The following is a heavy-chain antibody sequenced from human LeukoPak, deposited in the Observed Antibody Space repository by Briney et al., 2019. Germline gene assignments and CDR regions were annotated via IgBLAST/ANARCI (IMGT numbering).Heavy chain of an antibody. D-gene: IGHD7-27*01. CDR1: GFTFSDYY. J-gene: IGHJ4*02. V-gene: IGHV3-11*04. CDR3: ASLKLTEVDY. CDR2: ISSSGSTI. Sequence: PGGSLRLSCAASGFTFSDYYMSWIRQAPGKGLEWVSYISSSGSTIYYADSVKGRFTISRDNAKNFLYLQMNSLRTEDTAVYYCASLKLTEVDYWGQGTLVTVSS.